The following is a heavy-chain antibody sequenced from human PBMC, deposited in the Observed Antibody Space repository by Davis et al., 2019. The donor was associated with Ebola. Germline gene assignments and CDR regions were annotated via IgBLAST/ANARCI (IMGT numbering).Heavy chain of an antibody. CDR3: TRHVSGDFWYFDL. Sequence: PGGSLRLSCAASGFIFRTYVMSWVRQAPGKGLEWVSTLGTSADTYYADSVKGRFTISRDNSKNTLYLQMNSLRAEDTAVYYCTRHVSGDFWYFDLWGRGTRVTVSS. J-gene: IGHJ2*01. CDR2: LGTSADT. V-gene: IGHV3-23*01. D-gene: IGHD4-17*01. CDR1: GFIFRTYV.